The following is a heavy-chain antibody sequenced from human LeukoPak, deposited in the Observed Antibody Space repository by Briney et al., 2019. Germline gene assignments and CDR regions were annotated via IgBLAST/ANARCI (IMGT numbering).Heavy chain of an antibody. CDR3: AKGSYYYDSSGSDY. Sequence: PGGSLRLSCAASGFTFSSYAMHWVRQAPGKGLEWVAVISYDGSNKYYADSVKGRFTISRDNSKNTLYLQMNSLRAEDTAVCYCAKGSYYYDSSGSDYWGQGTLVTVSS. J-gene: IGHJ4*02. D-gene: IGHD3-22*01. CDR2: ISYDGSNK. CDR1: GFTFSSYA. V-gene: IGHV3-30-3*01.